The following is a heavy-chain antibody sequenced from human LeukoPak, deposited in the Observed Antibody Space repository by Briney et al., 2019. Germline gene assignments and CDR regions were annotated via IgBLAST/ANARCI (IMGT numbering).Heavy chain of an antibody. CDR1: GFTFSSYW. CDR3: TRETVVVATASLGY. D-gene: IGHD2-2*01. Sequence: GGSLRLSCAASGFTFSSYWMHWVRQAPGKGLVWVPRINSDGSTINYADSVKGRFTISRDNAKNTLYLQMDSLRAEDTAVYYCTRETVVVATASLGYWGLGTLVTVSS. CDR2: INSDGSTI. J-gene: IGHJ4*02. V-gene: IGHV3-74*01.